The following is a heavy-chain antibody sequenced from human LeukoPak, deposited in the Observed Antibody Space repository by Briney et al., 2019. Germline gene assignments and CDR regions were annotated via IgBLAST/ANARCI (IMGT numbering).Heavy chain of an antibody. D-gene: IGHD6-13*01. V-gene: IGHV3-30*02. Sequence: GGSLRLSCAASGFTFSSYGMHWVRQAPGKGLEWVAFIRYDGSNKYYADSVQGRFTISRDNSKNTLYLQMNSLSSEDTAVYYCAKEWSSSWYTDYWGQGTLVTVSS. J-gene: IGHJ4*02. CDR1: GFTFSSYG. CDR2: IRYDGSNK. CDR3: AKEWSSSWYTDY.